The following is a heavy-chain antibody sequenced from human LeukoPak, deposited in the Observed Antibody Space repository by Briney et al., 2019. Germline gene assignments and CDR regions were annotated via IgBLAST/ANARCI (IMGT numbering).Heavy chain of an antibody. CDR2: INWNGGST. Sequence: GGSLRLSCAASGFTFDDYGMSWVRQAPGKGLEWVSGINWNGGSTGYADSVKGRFTISRDNAKNSLYLQMNSLRAEDTAVYYCARDIASIAAAGTAITVDYWGQGTLVTVSS. D-gene: IGHD6-13*01. CDR3: ARDIASIAAAGTAITVDY. CDR1: GFTFDDYG. V-gene: IGHV3-20*04. J-gene: IGHJ4*02.